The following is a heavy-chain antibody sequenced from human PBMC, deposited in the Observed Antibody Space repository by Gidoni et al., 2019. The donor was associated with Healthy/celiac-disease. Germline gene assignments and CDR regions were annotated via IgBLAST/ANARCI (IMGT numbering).Heavy chain of an antibody. Sequence: ESGPGLVKPSETLSLTCTVSGGSVSSGSYYWSWIRQPPGKGLEWIGYIYYSGSTNYNPSLKSRVTISVDTSKNQFSLKLSSVTAADTAVYYCASHPVQLERRGAFDYWGQGTLVTVSS. CDR1: GGSVSSGSYY. V-gene: IGHV4-61*01. CDR3: ASHPVQLERRGAFDY. J-gene: IGHJ4*02. CDR2: IYYSGST. D-gene: IGHD1-1*01.